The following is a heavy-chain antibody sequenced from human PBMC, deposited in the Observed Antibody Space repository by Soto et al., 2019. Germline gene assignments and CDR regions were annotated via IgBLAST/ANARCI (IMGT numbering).Heavy chain of an antibody. Sequence: KPAETLSLTCTASGVSISGYYMSWIRQAPGKGLEWLGDVYDSGGTNYSPALRSRRSISVDTSNNEFSLRPISGTADDNAVDFYPRIVADPGAHIDYWGQGTQVTVSS. CDR3: PRIVADPGAHIDY. CDR1: GVSISGYY. V-gene: IGHV4-4*08. J-gene: IGHJ4*02. D-gene: IGHD2-8*02. CDR2: VYDSGGT.